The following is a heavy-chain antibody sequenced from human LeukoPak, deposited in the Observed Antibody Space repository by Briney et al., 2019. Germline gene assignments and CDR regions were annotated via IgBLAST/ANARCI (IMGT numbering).Heavy chain of an antibody. CDR1: GFTFSSYP. CDR2: ISGSGGST. V-gene: IGHV3-23*01. D-gene: IGHD3-3*01. CDR3: TVDGDSIFGVVIMAFDI. J-gene: IGHJ3*02. Sequence: PGGSLRLSCAASGFTFSSYPMSWVRQAPGKGLEWVSAISGSGGSTYYADSVKGRFTISRDNSKNTLYLQMNSLKIEDTDVYYCTVDGDSIFGVVIMAFDIWGQGTMVTVSS.